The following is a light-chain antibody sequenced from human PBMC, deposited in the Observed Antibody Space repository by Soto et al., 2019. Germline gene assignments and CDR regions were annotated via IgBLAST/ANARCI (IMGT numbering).Light chain of an antibody. CDR3: QQYGSSPPIS. V-gene: IGKV3-20*01. J-gene: IGKJ5*01. CDR1: QSVSSSY. Sequence: EIVLTQSPGTLSLSPGERATLSCRASQSVSSSYLAWYQQKPGQAPRLLIYGASSRATGIPDRFSGSGSGTDFTLTISGLEPDDFAVYYCQQYGSSPPISFGQGTRLEIK. CDR2: GAS.